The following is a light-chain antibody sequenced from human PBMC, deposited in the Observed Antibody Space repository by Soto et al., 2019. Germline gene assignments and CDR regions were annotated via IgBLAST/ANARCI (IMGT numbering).Light chain of an antibody. Sequence: QSVLTQPPSASGTPGQRVTISCSGTNSNIRSNPINRYQQLPGTAPTLLIYDDDQRPPGVPVRFSGSKSGTSVSLAISGLQSADEADYYCATWDDSLNGPVFGGGTKLTVL. J-gene: IGLJ3*02. CDR1: NSNIRSNP. CDR3: ATWDDSLNGPV. V-gene: IGLV1-44*01. CDR2: DDD.